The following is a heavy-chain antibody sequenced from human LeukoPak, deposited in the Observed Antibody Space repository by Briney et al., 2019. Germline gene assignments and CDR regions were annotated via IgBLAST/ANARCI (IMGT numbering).Heavy chain of an antibody. Sequence: GGSLSLSCAASGFTFSTSALNWVRQAPGKGLEWVSACGTDGDQYYEDSVKGRFTISRDNSRHTLYLQMTGLRAEDTAVYYCAKKTPGTYPFDSWGQGTLVSVSP. J-gene: IGHJ4*02. CDR3: AKKTPGTYPFDS. CDR1: GFTFSTSA. D-gene: IGHD6-13*01. CDR2: CGTDGDQ. V-gene: IGHV3-23*01.